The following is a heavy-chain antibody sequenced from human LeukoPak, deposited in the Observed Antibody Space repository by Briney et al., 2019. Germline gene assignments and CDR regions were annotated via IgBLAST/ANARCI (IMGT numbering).Heavy chain of an antibody. D-gene: IGHD4-23*01. V-gene: IGHV3-23*01. CDR2: ISDTYGSI. CDR1: GFTFSSYA. CDR3: AKPGGGNFFTYNYFEA. J-gene: IGHJ5*02. Sequence: GGSLRLSCAASGFTFSSYAVGWVRQAPGKGLEWVSSISDTYGSIYYATVKGRFTISRDNSKNTVFLQMNSLRVEDTAVYFCAKPGGGNFFTYNYFEAWGQGTLVTVSS.